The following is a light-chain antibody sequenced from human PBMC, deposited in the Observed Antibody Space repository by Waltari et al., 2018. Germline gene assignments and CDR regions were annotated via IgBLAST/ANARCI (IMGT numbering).Light chain of an antibody. Sequence: QSVLTQPPSVSGTSGQTITIPCSGSNSNIARNFVYWYQQLPGAPPRLLIYRNDQRPSGIPDRFSGSKSGTSASLAISGLRSDDEGDYFWSTWNNDLGGFVLFGEGTRLTVL. CDR2: RND. V-gene: IGLV1-47*01. CDR3: STWNNDLGGFVL. CDR1: NSNIARNF. J-gene: IGLJ2*01.